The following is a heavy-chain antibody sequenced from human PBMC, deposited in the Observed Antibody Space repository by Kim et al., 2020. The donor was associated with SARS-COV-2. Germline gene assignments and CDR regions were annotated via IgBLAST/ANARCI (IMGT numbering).Heavy chain of an antibody. CDR3: ARGPPSSDYGDYFDMANDAFDI. D-gene: IGHD4-17*01. CDR1: GFTFSSYD. J-gene: IGHJ3*02. Sequence: GGSLRLSCAASGFTFSSYDMHWVRQATGKGLEWVSAIGTAGDTYYPGSVKGRFTISRENAKNSLYLQMNSLRAGDTAVYYCARGPPSSDYGDYFDMANDAFDIWGQGTMVTVSS. CDR2: IGTAGDT. V-gene: IGHV3-13*04.